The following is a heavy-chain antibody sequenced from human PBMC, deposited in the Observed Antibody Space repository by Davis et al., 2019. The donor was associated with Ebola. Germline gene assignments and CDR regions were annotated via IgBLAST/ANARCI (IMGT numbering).Heavy chain of an antibody. Sequence: ASVKVSCKASGYTFTSYVITWVRQATGQGLEWMGWMNPNSGNTGHAQKFQGRVTLTRSTSISTAYMELSSLRSDDTAVYYCARDATTVTTIWFDPWGQGTLVTVSS. CDR2: MNPNSGNT. CDR3: ARDATTVTTIWFDP. J-gene: IGHJ5*02. V-gene: IGHV1-8*01. CDR1: GYTFTSYV. D-gene: IGHD4-17*01.